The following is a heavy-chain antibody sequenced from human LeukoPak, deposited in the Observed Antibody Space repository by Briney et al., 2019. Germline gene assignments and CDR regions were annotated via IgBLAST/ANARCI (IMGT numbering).Heavy chain of an antibody. V-gene: IGHV4-34*01. D-gene: IGHD3-3*01. CDR3: ARENKHTYYDFWSGYSSYFDY. J-gene: IGHJ4*02. Sequence: PSETLSLTCAVYGGSFSGYYWSWIRQPPGKGLEWIGEINHSGSTYYNPSLKSRVTISVDTSKNQFSLKLSSVTAADTAVYYCARENKHTYYDFWSGYSSYFDYWGQGTLVTVSS. CDR2: INHSGST. CDR1: GGSFSGYY.